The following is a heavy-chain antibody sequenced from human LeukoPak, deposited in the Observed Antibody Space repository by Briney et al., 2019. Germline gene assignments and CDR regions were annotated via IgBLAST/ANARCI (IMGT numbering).Heavy chain of an antibody. J-gene: IGHJ5*02. CDR2: INPNSGAT. CDR3: ARGLDLYPGYSYGQDWFDP. V-gene: IGHV1-2*02. D-gene: IGHD5-18*01. Sequence: ASVTVSCKASGYTFTGYYIHWVRQAPGQGLEWMGWINPNSGATNYAQKIQGRVTMTRDTSITTAYMELTRLRSDDTDVYYCARGLDLYPGYSYGQDWFDPWGQGTLVTVSS. CDR1: GYTFTGYY.